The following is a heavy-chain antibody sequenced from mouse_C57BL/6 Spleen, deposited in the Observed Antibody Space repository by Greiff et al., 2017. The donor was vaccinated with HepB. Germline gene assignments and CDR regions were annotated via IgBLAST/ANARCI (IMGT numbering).Heavy chain of an antibody. CDR1: GYTFTSYW. Sequence: QVQLQQPGAELVKPGASVKLSCKASGYTFTSYWMQWVKQRPGQGLEWIGEIDPSDSYTNYNQKFKGKATLTVDTSSSTAYMQLSSLTSEDSAVYYCARSGGNYPYAMDYWGQGTSVTVSS. J-gene: IGHJ4*01. CDR2: IDPSDSYT. V-gene: IGHV1-50*01. D-gene: IGHD2-1*01. CDR3: ARSGGNYPYAMDY.